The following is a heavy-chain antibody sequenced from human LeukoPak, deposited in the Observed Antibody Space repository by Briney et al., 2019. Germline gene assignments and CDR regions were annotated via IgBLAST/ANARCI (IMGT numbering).Heavy chain of an antibody. Sequence: GGSLRLSCAASGFTFSSYEMNWVRQAPGKGLEWVSYISRSGSTIKYADSVKGRFTTSRDNAKNSLSLQLNSLRVEDTAVYYCARGHYDVLAASYKWTPDYWGQGTLVTVSS. CDR1: GFTFSSYE. CDR2: ISRSGSTI. J-gene: IGHJ4*02. D-gene: IGHD3-9*01. V-gene: IGHV3-48*03. CDR3: ARGHYDVLAASYKWTPDY.